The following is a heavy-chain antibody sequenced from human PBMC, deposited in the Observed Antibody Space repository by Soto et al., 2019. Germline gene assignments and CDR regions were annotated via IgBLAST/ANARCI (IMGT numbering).Heavy chain of an antibody. V-gene: IGHV4-30-4*01. CDR3: ARDPMIVVVPDYYYYGMDV. J-gene: IGHJ6*02. Sequence: SLTCTVSGGSISSGDYYWSWIRQPPGKGLEWIGYIYYSGSTYYNPSLKSRVTISVDTSKNQFSLKLSSVTAADTAVYYCARDPMIVVVPDYYYYGMDVWGQGTTVTVSS. D-gene: IGHD3-22*01. CDR1: GGSISSGDYY. CDR2: IYYSGST.